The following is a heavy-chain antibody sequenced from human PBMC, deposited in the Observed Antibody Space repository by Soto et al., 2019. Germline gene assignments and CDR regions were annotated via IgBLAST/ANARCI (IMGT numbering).Heavy chain of an antibody. J-gene: IGHJ5*02. D-gene: IGHD3-3*02. CDR3: ASPKIAFYNWFDP. CDR2: IYHSGST. CDR1: GGSISSSSYY. V-gene: IGHV4-39*01. Sequence: SETLSLTCTVSGGSISSSSYYWGWIRQPPGKGLEWIGYIYHSGSTYYNPSLKSRVTISVDTSKNQFSLKLSSVTAADTAVYYCASPKIAFYNWFDPWGQGTLVTAPQ.